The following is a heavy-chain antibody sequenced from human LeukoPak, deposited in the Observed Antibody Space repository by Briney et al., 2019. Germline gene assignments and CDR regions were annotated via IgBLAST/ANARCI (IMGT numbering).Heavy chain of an antibody. V-gene: IGHV3-33*01. Sequence: GRSLRLSCAASGFSFSSYGMHWVRQAPGKGLEWVALIRGDGSNQESADSVKGRFSISRDNSKNMMYLQMHSLRAEDTAVYYCARDPVGNRGNYFDHWGQGSLVTVSS. D-gene: IGHD1-26*01. CDR3: ARDPVGNRGNYFDH. CDR2: IRGDGSNQ. J-gene: IGHJ4*02. CDR1: GFSFSSYG.